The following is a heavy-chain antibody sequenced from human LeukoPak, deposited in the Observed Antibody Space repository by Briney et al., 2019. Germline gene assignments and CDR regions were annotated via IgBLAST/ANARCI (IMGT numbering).Heavy chain of an antibody. V-gene: IGHV4-39*07. CDR2: IYYSGST. CDR1: GGSISSSSYY. Sequence: SETLSLTCTVSGGSISSSSYYWGWIRQPPGKGLEWIGSIYYSGSTYYNPSLKSRVTISVDTSKNQVSLKLNSVTAADTAVYYCARGGGYSGNSEYLHHWGQGTLVTVSS. CDR3: ARGGGYSGNSEYLHH. J-gene: IGHJ1*01. D-gene: IGHD4-23*01.